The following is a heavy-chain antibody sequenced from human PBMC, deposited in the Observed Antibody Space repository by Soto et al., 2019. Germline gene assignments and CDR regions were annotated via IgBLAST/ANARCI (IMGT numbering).Heavy chain of an antibody. Sequence: QVQLVQSGAEVKKPGSSVKVSCKASGGTFSSYTISWVRQAPGQGLEWMGRIIPILGIANYAQKFQGRVTITADNATSTAYMELSSLRSEDTAVYYCARSRGIAVAGTGFDYWGQGTLVTVSS. J-gene: IGHJ4*02. CDR2: IIPILGIA. CDR1: GGTFSSYT. V-gene: IGHV1-69*02. D-gene: IGHD6-19*01. CDR3: ARSRGIAVAGTGFDY.